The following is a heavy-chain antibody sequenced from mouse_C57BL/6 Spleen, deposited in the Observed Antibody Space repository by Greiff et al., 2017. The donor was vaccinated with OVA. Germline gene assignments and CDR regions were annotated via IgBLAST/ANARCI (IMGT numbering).Heavy chain of an antibody. CDR3: ARRGNDDYGSGFDV. J-gene: IGHJ1*03. Sequence: EVQLVASGGDLVKPGGSLKLSCAASGFTFSRYGTSWVRQTPDQRLEWVATISSGGSYTYYPDSVKGRFTISSDNAKNTLYLQMSSLKSEDTAMDYGARRGNDDYGSGFDVWGTGTTVTVSS. V-gene: IGHV5-6*01. D-gene: IGHD2-4*01. CDR1: GFTFSRYG. CDR2: ISSGGSYT.